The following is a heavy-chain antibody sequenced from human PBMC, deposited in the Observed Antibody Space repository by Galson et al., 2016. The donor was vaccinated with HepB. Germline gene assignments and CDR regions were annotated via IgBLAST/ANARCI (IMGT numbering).Heavy chain of an antibody. J-gene: IGHJ4*02. CDR2: ISWHSGSI. Sequence: SLRLSCAASGFTLDDYAMHWVRQAPGKGLEWVSGISWHSGSIGYADSVKGRFTISRDNAKNPLYLQMNSLRAEDTALYYCAKTYIRTRSSGYYAHWGQGTLVTVSS. CDR3: AKTYIRTRSSGYYAH. V-gene: IGHV3-9*01. D-gene: IGHD3-22*01. CDR1: GFTLDDYA.